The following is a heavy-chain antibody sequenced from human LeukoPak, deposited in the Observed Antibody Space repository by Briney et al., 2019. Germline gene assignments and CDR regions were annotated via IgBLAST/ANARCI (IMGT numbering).Heavy chain of an antibody. Sequence: GGSLRLSCAASGFTFSSYAMSWVRQAPGKGLEWVSAISGSGGNTFYADSVKGRFTISRDNSKNTLYLQMNSLRAEDTAVYYCARGAPVTILKFYYYMDVWGKGTTVTVSS. V-gene: IGHV3-23*01. CDR1: GFTFSSYA. D-gene: IGHD4-17*01. J-gene: IGHJ6*03. CDR3: ARGAPVTILKFYYYMDV. CDR2: ISGSGGNT.